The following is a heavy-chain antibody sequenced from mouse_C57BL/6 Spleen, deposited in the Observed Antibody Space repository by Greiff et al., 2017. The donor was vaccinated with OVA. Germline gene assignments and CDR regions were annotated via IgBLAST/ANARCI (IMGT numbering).Heavy chain of an antibody. J-gene: IGHJ4*01. D-gene: IGHD1-1*01. CDR2: INPNNGGT. CDR3: ARLITTVVATDYAMDY. Sequence: EVQLQQSGPELVKPGASVKMSCKASGYTFTDYNMHWVKQSHGKSLEWIGYINPNNGGTSYNQKFKGKATLTVNKSSSTAYMELRSLTSEDSAVYYCARLITTVVATDYAMDYWGQGTSVTVSS. CDR1: GYTFTDYN. V-gene: IGHV1-22*01.